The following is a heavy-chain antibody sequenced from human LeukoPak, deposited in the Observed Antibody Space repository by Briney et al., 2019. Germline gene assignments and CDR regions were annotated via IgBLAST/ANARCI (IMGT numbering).Heavy chain of an antibody. V-gene: IGHV3-9*01. J-gene: IGHJ4*02. Sequence: HPGGSLRLSCAASGFTFDDYDMYWVRQAPGKGLEWVSSISWNSGSISYGDFMKGRFTISRDNAKNSLFLQMNSLRAEDTAFYYCAKAASIGADAYFDYWGQGTLVTVSS. CDR3: AKAASIGADAYFDY. D-gene: IGHD3-16*01. CDR2: ISWNSGSI. CDR1: GFTFDDYD.